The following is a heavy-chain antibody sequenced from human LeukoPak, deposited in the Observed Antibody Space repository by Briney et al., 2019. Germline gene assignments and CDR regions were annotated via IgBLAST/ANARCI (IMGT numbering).Heavy chain of an antibody. D-gene: IGHD2-2*01. CDR2: IWYGGSNK. V-gene: IGHV3-33*08. CDR3: AGTDTTVPAAIVFDY. J-gene: IGHJ4*02. Sequence: PGGSLRLSCAASGFTFSSYGMHWVRQAPGKGLEWVAVIWYGGSNKYYADSVKGRFTISRDNSKNTLYLQMNSLRAEDTAVYYCAGTDTTVPAAIVFDYWGQGTLVTVSS. CDR1: GFTFSSYG.